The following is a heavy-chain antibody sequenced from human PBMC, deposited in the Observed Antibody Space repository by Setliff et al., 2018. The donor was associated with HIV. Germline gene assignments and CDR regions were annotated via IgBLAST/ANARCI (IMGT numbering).Heavy chain of an antibody. CDR1: GFTFGDYV. J-gene: IGHJ4*02. CDR3: TRSGYCTNGVCYPYYFDY. CDR2: IRGKGYGGTT. V-gene: IGHV3-49*04. D-gene: IGHD2-8*01. Sequence: PGGSLRLSCTASGFTFGDYVMSWVRQAPGKGLEWVGFIRGKGYGGTTEYAASVKGRFTISRDDSKSIAYLQMNSLKTEDTAVYYCTRSGYCTNGVCYPYYFDYWGQGTLVTVSS.